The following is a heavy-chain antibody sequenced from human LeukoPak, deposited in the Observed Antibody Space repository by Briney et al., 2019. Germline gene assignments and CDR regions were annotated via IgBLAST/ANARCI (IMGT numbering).Heavy chain of an antibody. V-gene: IGHV3-48*01. Sequence: GGSLRLSCAASGFTFSSYNMNWVRQAPGKGLEWISYISSSSSTIYYADSVKGRFTISRDNSKNTLYLQMNSLRVEDTAVYYCAKGWSQGAATPFFDCWGQGTLVTVSS. CDR2: ISSSSSTI. J-gene: IGHJ4*02. CDR3: AKGWSQGAATPFFDC. CDR1: GFTFSSYN. D-gene: IGHD6-25*01.